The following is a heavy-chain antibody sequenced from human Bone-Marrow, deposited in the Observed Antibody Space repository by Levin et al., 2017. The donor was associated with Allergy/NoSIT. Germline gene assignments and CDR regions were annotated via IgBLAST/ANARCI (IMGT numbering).Heavy chain of an antibody. CDR2: ISGSGGST. CDR3: ATLFGSRSGSYWFGDY. J-gene: IGHJ4*02. CDR1: GFTFSSYA. Sequence: AGGSLRLSCAASGFTFSSYAMSWVRQAPGKGLEWVSAISGSGGSTYYADSVKGRFTISRDNSKNTLYLQMNSLRAEDTAVYYCATLFGSRSGSYWFGDYWGQGTLVTVSS. D-gene: IGHD1-26*01. V-gene: IGHV3-23*01.